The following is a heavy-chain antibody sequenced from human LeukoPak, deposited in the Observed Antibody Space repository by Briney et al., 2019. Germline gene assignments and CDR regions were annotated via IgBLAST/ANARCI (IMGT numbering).Heavy chain of an antibody. D-gene: IGHD3-10*01. CDR3: ARLFGSKYYFDY. CDR2: IKQDGSEK. J-gene: IGHJ4*02. V-gene: IGHV3-7*01. Sequence: PGGSLRLSCAASGFTFSSYAMSWVRQAPGKGLEWVANIKQDGSEKYYVDSVKGRFTISRDNAKNSLYLQMNSLRAEDTAVYYCARLFGSKYYFDYWGQGTLVTVSS. CDR1: GFTFSSYA.